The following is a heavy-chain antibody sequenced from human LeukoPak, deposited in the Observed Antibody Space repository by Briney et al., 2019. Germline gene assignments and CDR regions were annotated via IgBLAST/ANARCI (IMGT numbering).Heavy chain of an antibody. CDR1: GYSFTSYW. J-gene: IGHJ4*02. Sequence: GESLKISCKGSGYSFTSYWIGWVRQMPGKGLEWMGIIYPGDSDTGYSPSFQGQVTISADNSINTAYPQWSSLKASDTAMYYCARRVVGATTRHFDYWGQGTLVTVSS. CDR3: ARRVVGATTRHFDY. D-gene: IGHD1-26*01. CDR2: IYPGDSDT. V-gene: IGHV5-51*01.